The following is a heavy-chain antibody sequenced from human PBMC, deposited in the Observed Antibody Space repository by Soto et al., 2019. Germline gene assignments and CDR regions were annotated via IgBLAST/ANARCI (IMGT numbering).Heavy chain of an antibody. J-gene: IGHJ6*02. Sequence: QVQLVQSGAEVKKPGSSVKVSCKASGGTFSSYTISWVRQAPGQGLEWMGRIIPILDVASYAQKFQGRVTITADKSTSTAYMELSSLRSEDTAVYYCARAGGYNSYGLDAWGQGTMVTVSS. CDR3: ARAGGYNSYGLDA. CDR1: GGTFSSYT. V-gene: IGHV1-69*02. CDR2: IIPILDVA. D-gene: IGHD5-12*01.